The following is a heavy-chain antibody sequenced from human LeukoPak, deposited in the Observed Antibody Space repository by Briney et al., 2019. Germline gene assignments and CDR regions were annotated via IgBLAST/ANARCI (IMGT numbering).Heavy chain of an antibody. J-gene: IGHJ4*01. D-gene: IGHD6-19*01. CDR2: VSGSGGST. V-gene: IGHV3-23*01. CDR1: GFTFSSYA. CDR3: AVCSGWFERVFDY. Sequence: GGSLRLSCAASGFTFSSYAMSWVRQAPGKGLEWVSAVSGSGGSTYYADSVEGRFTISRANSKNTLYLQMNSLRAEDTAVYYCAVCSGWFERVFDYWGQGTLVTVSS.